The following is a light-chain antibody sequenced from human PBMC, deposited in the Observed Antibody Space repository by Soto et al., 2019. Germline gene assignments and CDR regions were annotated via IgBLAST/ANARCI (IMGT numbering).Light chain of an antibody. V-gene: IGKV1-5*01. CDR1: QSIRYY. Sequence: DIQLTQSPPTLSASVGDRVTITCRASQSIRYYLAWYQQLPGKAPKLLIYGASSLQSGVSSRFSGSGFGTEFSLTISSLQPDDFATYFCQHHNSYSQTFGQGTKVEIK. CDR3: QHHNSYSQT. J-gene: IGKJ1*01. CDR2: GAS.